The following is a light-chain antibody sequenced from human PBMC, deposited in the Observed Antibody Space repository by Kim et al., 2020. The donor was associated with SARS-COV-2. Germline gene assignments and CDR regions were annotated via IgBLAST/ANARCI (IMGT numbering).Light chain of an antibody. Sequence: DIQMTQSPSSLSATVGDRVTITCQASQDISNYLNWYQQKPGKAPKLLIYGASNLETGVPSRFSGSGSGTDFTFTISSLLPEDFETYYCQQYDTRPMYTVGQGTQLEI. CDR1: QDISNY. CDR3: QQYDTRPMYT. J-gene: IGKJ2*01. V-gene: IGKV1-33*01. CDR2: GAS.